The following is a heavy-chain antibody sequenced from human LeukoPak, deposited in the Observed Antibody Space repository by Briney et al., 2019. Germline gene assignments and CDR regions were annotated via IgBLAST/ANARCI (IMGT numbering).Heavy chain of an antibody. CDR2: IRYDGSNK. CDR1: GFTFSSYG. CDR3: ARMGDQNQFDY. V-gene: IGHV3-30*02. D-gene: IGHD3-16*01. J-gene: IGHJ4*02. Sequence: GGSLRLSCAASGFTFSSYGMHWVRQAPGKGLEWVAFIRYDGSNKYYADSVKGRFTISRDNSKNTLYLQMNSLRAEDTAVYYCARMGDQNQFDYWGQGTLVTVSS.